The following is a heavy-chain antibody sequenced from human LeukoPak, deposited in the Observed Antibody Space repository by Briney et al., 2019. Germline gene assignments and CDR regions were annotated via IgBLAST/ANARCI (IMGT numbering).Heavy chain of an antibody. CDR2: ISYDGSNK. CDR3: ARDIEDHNWFDP. J-gene: IGHJ5*02. D-gene: IGHD2-15*01. CDR1: GFTFSSYA. V-gene: IGHV3-30*04. Sequence: PGGSLRPSCAASGFTFSSYAMHWVRQAPGKGLEWVAVISYDGSNKYYADSVKGRFTISRDNSKNTLYLQMNSLRAEDTAVYYCARDIEDHNWFDPWGQGTLVTVSS.